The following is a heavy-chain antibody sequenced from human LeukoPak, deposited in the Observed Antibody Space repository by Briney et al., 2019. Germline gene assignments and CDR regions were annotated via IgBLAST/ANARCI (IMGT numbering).Heavy chain of an antibody. CDR2: INPNSGAT. J-gene: IGHJ4*02. Sequence: GASVKVSCKSSGYTFTDYYMHWVRQAPGQGLEWMGWINPNSGATNSAQKFQGRVTMTRDTSISTAYVELSRLRSDDTAMYYCARDGNFDYWGQGTLVTVSS. D-gene: IGHD1-26*01. CDR1: GYTFTDYY. V-gene: IGHV1-2*02. CDR3: ARDGNFDY.